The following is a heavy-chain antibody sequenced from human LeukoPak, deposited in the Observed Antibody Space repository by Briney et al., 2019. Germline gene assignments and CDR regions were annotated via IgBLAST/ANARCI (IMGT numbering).Heavy chain of an antibody. J-gene: IGHJ4*02. Sequence: SETLSLTCTVSGGSISSYYWSWIRQPPGKGLEWIGYIYYSGSTNYNPSLKSRVTISVDTSKNQFSLKLSSVTAADTAVYYCAGSGRQELAPLHWGQGTLVTVSS. CDR2: IYYSGST. D-gene: IGHD5-24*01. CDR1: GGSISSYY. V-gene: IGHV4-59*01. CDR3: AGSGRQELAPLH.